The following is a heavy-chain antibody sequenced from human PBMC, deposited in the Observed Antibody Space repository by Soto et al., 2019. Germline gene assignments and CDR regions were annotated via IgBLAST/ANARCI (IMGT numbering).Heavy chain of an antibody. CDR2: IYYTGTT. D-gene: IGHD4-17*01. J-gene: IGHJ5*01. CDR3: ATVMHDYGTNWGDS. CDR1: SGSISSDKYY. V-gene: IGHV4-30-4*01. Sequence: PSETLSLTCSVSSGSISSDKYYWTWIRQSPGKGLEWIGHIYYTGTTHYNPSVTSRVIILLDKSKDQFSLTLTSVTAADTGVYYCATVMHDYGTNWGDSWGQEILVTVSS.